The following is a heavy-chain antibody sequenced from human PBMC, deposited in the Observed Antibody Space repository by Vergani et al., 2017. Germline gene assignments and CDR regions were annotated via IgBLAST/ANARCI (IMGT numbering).Heavy chain of an antibody. V-gene: IGHV4-38-2*01. CDR3: ARAIAAAGTIVGYYYYGMDV. J-gene: IGHJ6*02. D-gene: IGHD6-13*01. CDR1: GYSISSGYY. Sequence: QVQLQESGPGLVKPSETLSLTCAVSGYSISSGYYWGWIRQPPGKGLEWIGSIYHSGSTYDNPPLKSRVTISVDTSKNQFYLKLSSVTAADTAVYYCARAIAAAGTIVGYYYYGMDVWGQGTTVTVSS. CDR2: IYHSGST.